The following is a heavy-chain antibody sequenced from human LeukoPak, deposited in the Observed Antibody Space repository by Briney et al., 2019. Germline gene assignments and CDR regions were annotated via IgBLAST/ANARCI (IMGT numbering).Heavy chain of an antibody. CDR2: ISTRWGT. J-gene: IGHJ3*01. CDR3: ARDRGVAPVDDPFDV. D-gene: IGHD1-26*01. Sequence: NPSQTLSLTCTVSGGSINSANYYWNWIRQPAGKGLEWIGRISTRWGTNYKPSLKSRVTISVDTSKNQFSLRLSSVTAADTAVYYCARDRGVAPVDDPFDVWGHGTMLTVSS. CDR1: GGSINSANYY. V-gene: IGHV4-61*02.